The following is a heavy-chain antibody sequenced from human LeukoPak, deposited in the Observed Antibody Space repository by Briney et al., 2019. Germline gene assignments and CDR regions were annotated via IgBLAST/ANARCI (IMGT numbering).Heavy chain of an antibody. Sequence: GASVKVSCKASGYTFTSYAMSWVRQAPGKGLEWVSAISGSGGSTYYADSVKGRFTISRDNSKNTLYLQMNSLRAEDTAVYYCAKDRGYYDYVWGSYRLDWFDPWGQGTLVTVSS. CDR3: AKDRGYYDYVWGSYRLDWFDP. D-gene: IGHD3-16*02. V-gene: IGHV3-23*01. CDR1: GYTFTSYA. J-gene: IGHJ5*02. CDR2: ISGSGGST.